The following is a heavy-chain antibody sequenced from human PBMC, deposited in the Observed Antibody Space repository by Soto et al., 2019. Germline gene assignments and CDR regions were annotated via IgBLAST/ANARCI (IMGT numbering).Heavy chain of an antibody. J-gene: IGHJ6*02. CDR1: GSTFSNHI. CDR3: AHSLIVTTGYYYGMDV. D-gene: IGHD2-8*01. Sequence: SVKVSCKASGSTFSNHIITWVRQAPGQGLEWIGRIIPILDITNYAQKFQGRVTITADKSTTTAYMEVSSLSSEDTAMYYCAHSLIVTTGYYYGMDVWGQGTTVTVSS. V-gene: IGHV1-69*02. CDR2: IIPILDIT.